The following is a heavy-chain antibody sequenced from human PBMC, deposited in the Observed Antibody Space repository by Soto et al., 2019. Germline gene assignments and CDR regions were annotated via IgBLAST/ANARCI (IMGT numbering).Heavy chain of an antibody. CDR3: ARVAITIFGVVIMALDAFDI. CDR2: IYYSGST. J-gene: IGHJ3*02. CDR1: GGSISSGGYY. V-gene: IGHV4-31*03. Sequence: QVQLQESGPGLVKPSQTLSLTCTVSGGSISSGGYYWSWIRQHPGKGLEWIGYIYYSGSTYYNPSLKSRVTISVDTSKNQFSLKLSSVTAADMAVYYCARVAITIFGVVIMALDAFDIWGQGTMVTVSS. D-gene: IGHD3-3*01.